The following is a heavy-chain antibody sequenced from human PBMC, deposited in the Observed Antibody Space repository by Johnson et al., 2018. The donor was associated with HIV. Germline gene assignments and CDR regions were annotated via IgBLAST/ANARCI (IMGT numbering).Heavy chain of an antibody. V-gene: IGHV3-NL1*01. D-gene: IGHD2-21*01. CDR1: GFSFSNYT. CDR2: ISWDGGST. J-gene: IGHJ3*02. CDR3: ARPRRLFEGHDAFDI. Sequence: QEQLVESGGGVVQPGRSLRLSCAASGFSFSNYTMHWVRQAPGKGLEWVSLISWDGGSTYYADSVKGRFTISRDNSKNTLFMQMNSLRAEDTAVYYCARPRRLFEGHDAFDIWGQGTMVTVSS.